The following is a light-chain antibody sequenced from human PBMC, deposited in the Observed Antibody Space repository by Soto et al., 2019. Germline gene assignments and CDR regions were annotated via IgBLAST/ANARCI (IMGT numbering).Light chain of an antibody. Sequence: DIQMTQSPATLSASVGDRVTITCRASQSISSWLAWYQKKPGKAPKLLIYKASSLESGVPSRLSVSLSCTEFTLTISSLQPADRETYYRQQYKRWKFCKVPKVDIK. V-gene: IGKV1-5*03. CDR1: QSISSW. J-gene: IGKJ1*01. CDR3: QQYKRWK. CDR2: KAS.